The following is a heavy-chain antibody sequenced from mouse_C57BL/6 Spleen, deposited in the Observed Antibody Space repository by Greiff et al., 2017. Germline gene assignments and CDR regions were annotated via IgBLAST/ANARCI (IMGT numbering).Heavy chain of an antibody. CDR3: ARWDGPYAMDY. D-gene: IGHD2-3*01. CDR2: IYPRDGST. CDR1: GYTFTSYD. V-gene: IGHV1-85*01. J-gene: IGHJ4*01. Sequence: VQLQQSGPELVKPGASVKLSCKASGYTFTSYDINWVKQRPGQGLEWIGWIYPRDGSTKYNEKFKGKATLTVDTSSSTAYMELHSLTSADSAVYFCARWDGPYAMDYWGQGTSVTVSS.